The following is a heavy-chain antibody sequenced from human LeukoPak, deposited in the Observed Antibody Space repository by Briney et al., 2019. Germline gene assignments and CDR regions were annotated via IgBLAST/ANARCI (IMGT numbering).Heavy chain of an antibody. CDR1: GASVTSHH. V-gene: IGHV4-4*07. J-gene: IGHJ4*02. CDR2: AHFSGST. D-gene: IGHD3-22*01. Sequence: SETLSLTCAVSGASVTSHHWAWIRQPAGKGLEWVGRAHFSGSTNYNPSLRSRVAISLDKSKNELSLTLKSVSAADTAVYFCTRDESSRDDSGGYHYWGRRVLVTVSS. CDR3: TRDESSRDDSGGYHY.